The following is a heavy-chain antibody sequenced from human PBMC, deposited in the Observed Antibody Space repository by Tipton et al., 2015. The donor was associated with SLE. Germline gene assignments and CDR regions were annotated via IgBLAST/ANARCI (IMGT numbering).Heavy chain of an antibody. CDR2: IDSSSTYI. Sequence: SLRLSCAASEFTFSSYSMNWVRQAPGKGLEWVSSIDSSSTYIYYADSVKGRFTISRDNAKNSLYLQMNSLGAEDTAVYYCVPRQVDFDHWGQGTLVSVSS. CDR3: VPRQVDFDH. J-gene: IGHJ4*02. D-gene: IGHD2-15*01. CDR1: EFTFSSYS. V-gene: IGHV3-21*04.